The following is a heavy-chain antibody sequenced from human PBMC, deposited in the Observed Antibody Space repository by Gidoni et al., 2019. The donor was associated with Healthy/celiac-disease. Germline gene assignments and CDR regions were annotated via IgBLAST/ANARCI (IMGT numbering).Heavy chain of an antibody. Sequence: QVQLVESGGGVVQPGRSLRLSCAASGFTFSSYGMHWVRQAPGKGLEWVAVIWYDGSNKYYADSVKGRFTISRDNSKNTLYLQMNSLRAEDTAVYYCARDRRRSGSPGYYFDYWGQGTLVTVSS. CDR3: ARDRRRSGSPGYYFDY. D-gene: IGHD1-26*01. V-gene: IGHV3-33*01. CDR1: GFTFSSYG. J-gene: IGHJ4*02. CDR2: IWYDGSNK.